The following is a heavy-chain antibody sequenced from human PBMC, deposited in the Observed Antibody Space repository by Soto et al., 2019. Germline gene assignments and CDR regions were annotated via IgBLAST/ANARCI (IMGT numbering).Heavy chain of an antibody. CDR1: VGSIISSNW. CDR2: IYHSGST. CDR3: ARDYRDSSGYYPSGLLWY. J-gene: IGHJ4*02. D-gene: IGHD3-22*01. V-gene: IGHV4-4*02. Sequence: SETLSLTCAVSVGSIISSNWCSWVRQPPGKGLEWIGEIYHSGSTNYNPSLKSRVTISVDKSKNQFSLKLSSVTAADTAVYYCARDYRDSSGYYPSGLLWYWGQGTLVTVSS.